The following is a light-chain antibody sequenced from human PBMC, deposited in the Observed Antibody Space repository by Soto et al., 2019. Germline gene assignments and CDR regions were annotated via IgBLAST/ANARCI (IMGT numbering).Light chain of an antibody. Sequence: EIMMKHSPATLSVSPGERATLSCSASQSVNSYLAWYQQKPGQAPRLLIFGASTRATGIPARFSGGGSGTELTLTISSLQSEDFAVYYCQQYNKWPRWTFGQGTKVDIK. CDR3: QQYNKWPRWT. CDR2: GAS. J-gene: IGKJ1*01. CDR1: QSVNSY. V-gene: IGKV3-15*01.